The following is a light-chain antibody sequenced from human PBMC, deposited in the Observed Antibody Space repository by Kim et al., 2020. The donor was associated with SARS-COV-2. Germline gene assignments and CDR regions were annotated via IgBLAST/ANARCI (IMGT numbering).Light chain of an antibody. CDR1: KSNFGAGYD. CDR3: QSYDTSLSGWV. V-gene: IGLV1-40*01. J-gene: IGLJ3*02. CDR2: GNT. Sequence: QPVLTQPPSLSGAPGQRVTISCTGSKSNFGAGYDVHWYQQLPGTAPKLLIPGNTNRPSGVPGRFSGSKSGTSASLAIAGLQAEDEAHYYCQSYDTSLSGWVFGGGTKVTVL.